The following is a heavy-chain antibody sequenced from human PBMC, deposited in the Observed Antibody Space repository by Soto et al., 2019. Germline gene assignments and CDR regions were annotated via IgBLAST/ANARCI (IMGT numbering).Heavy chain of an antibody. Sequence: EVQLLESGGGLVQPGGSLRLSCAASGFTFTNYAMSWVRQAPGKGLEWVGRIKSKTDGGTTDYAAPVKGRFTISRDDSKNTLYLQMNSLKTEDTAVYYCTTDSEPRAGYSSGWYVFEDRYYFDYWGQGTLVTVSS. V-gene: IGHV3-15*01. D-gene: IGHD6-19*01. CDR1: GFTFTNYA. J-gene: IGHJ4*02. CDR2: IKSKTDGGTT. CDR3: TTDSEPRAGYSSGWYVFEDRYYFDY.